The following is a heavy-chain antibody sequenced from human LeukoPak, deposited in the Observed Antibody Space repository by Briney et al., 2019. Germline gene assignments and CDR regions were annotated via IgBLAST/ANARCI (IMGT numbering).Heavy chain of an antibody. Sequence: ASVKVSCKASGYTFTGYYMHWVRQAPGQGLEWMGWINPNSGGTNYAQKFQGRVTMTRDTSISTAYMELSRLRSDDTAVYYCARDDLGLVVVAAPPFPLSPNWLDPWGQGTLVTVSS. CDR2: INPNSGGT. CDR1: GYTFTGYY. CDR3: ARDDLGLVVVAAPPFPLSPNWLDP. D-gene: IGHD2-15*01. J-gene: IGHJ5*02. V-gene: IGHV1-2*02.